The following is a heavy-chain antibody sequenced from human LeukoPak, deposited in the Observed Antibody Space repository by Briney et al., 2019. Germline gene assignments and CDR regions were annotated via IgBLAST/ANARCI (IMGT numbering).Heavy chain of an antibody. V-gene: IGHV4-34*01. D-gene: IGHD6-19*01. Sequence: SNTLSLPCGVYGGSFNGYYWTWSRNPPGKGLEWIGEINERGNVNYNPSLRSRVSMSVDTAKSQFSVKLRSVTDADTSVFYCARARGYSSGWGHYYYSLDVWGQGTTVTASS. CDR2: INERGNV. CDR1: GGSFNGYY. J-gene: IGHJ6*02. CDR3: ARARGYSSGWGHYYYSLDV.